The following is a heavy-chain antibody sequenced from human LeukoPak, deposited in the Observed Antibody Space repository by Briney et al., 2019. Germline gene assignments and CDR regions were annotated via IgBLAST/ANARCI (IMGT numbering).Heavy chain of an antibody. V-gene: IGHV4-39*07. CDR3: ARPSVAGYYFDY. CDR1: GGSISSSSYY. CDR2: IYYSGST. J-gene: IGHJ4*02. Sequence: PSETLSLTCTVSGGSISSSSYYWGWIRQPPGKGLEWIGSIYYSGSTYYNPSLKSRVTISVDTSKNQFSLKLSSVTAADTAVYYCARPSVAGYYFDYWGQGTLVTVSS. D-gene: IGHD6-19*01.